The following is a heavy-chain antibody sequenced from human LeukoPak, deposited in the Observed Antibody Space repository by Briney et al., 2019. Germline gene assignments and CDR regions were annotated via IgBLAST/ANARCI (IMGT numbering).Heavy chain of an antibody. CDR3: AKDDNSWSLDY. D-gene: IGHD6-13*01. J-gene: IGHJ4*02. CDR2: IKQDGSQK. Sequence: GGSLRPSCAASGFTFSHYWMSWVRQAPGKGLERVASIKQDGSQKYYGDSVKGRFTISRDNAKNSLYLQMNSLRAEDTAFYYCAKDDNSWSLDYWGQGTLVTVSS. CDR1: GFTFSHYW. V-gene: IGHV3-7*01.